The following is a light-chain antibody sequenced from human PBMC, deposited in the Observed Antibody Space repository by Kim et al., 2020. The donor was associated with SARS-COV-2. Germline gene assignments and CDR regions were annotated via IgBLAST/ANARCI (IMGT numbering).Light chain of an antibody. CDR1: SSDVGGYNY. Sequence: PGQSITISCTGTSSDVGGYNYVWYQQHPGKAPKLMIYDVSNRPSGVSNRFSGSKSGNTASLTISGLQAEDEADYYCSSYTSSSTRVFGGGTQLTVL. V-gene: IGLV2-14*03. CDR3: SSYTSSSTRV. CDR2: DVS. J-gene: IGLJ3*02.